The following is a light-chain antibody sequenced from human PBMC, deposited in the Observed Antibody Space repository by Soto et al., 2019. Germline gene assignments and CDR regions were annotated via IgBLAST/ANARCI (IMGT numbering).Light chain of an antibody. CDR3: QQYNSYWT. CDR2: DAS. J-gene: IGKJ1*01. Sequence: DIQMTQSPSTLSASVGDRVTITCRASQSISSWLAWYQQKPGKAPKLLIYDASSLESGVPSRFSGSGSGTAFNLPISSLQPDDFATYYCQQYNSYWTFGQGTKVEIK. V-gene: IGKV1-5*01. CDR1: QSISSW.